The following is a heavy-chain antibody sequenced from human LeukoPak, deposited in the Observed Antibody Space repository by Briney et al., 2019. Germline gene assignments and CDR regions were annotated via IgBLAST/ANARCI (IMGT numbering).Heavy chain of an antibody. CDR2: ISTSTTTI. CDR3: ASWGEGALDN. Sequence: GGSLRLSCEASGFPFSSYSMNWVRQAPGKGLEWISYISTSTTTIYYANSVKGRFTISRDNAKKSLYLQMSSLRVEDTGVYYCASWGEGALDNWGQGTLVTVSS. CDR1: GFPFSSYS. J-gene: IGHJ4*02. V-gene: IGHV3-48*01. D-gene: IGHD1-26*01.